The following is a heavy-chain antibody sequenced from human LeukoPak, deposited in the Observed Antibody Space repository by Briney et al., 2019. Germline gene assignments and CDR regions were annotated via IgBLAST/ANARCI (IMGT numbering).Heavy chain of an antibody. CDR1: GYSFTSHY. J-gene: IGHJ6*03. CDR3: ARDKWFGKTYYYYYYMDV. D-gene: IGHD3-10*01. V-gene: IGHV1-46*01. Sequence: ASVKVSCKASGYSFTSHYMHWVRQAPGQGLEWMGLINPSGSSTLYAQKFQGRVTMTRDMSTTTDYMELSSLRSEDTAVYYCARDKWFGKTYYYYYYMDVWGKGTTVTVSS. CDR2: INPSGSST.